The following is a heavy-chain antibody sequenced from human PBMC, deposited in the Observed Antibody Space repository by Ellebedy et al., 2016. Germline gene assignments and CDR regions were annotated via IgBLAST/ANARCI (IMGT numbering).Heavy chain of an antibody. Sequence: GGSLRLXXAASGFTSSTYCMSWVRQAPGKGPERVSSTVYSGDTTQFTQYADSVKGRFTISRDNSKNMLYLEMNSLRAEDTAVYYCAKDTSSNWYLEAYDMDVWGKGTTVTVSS. D-gene: IGHD6-13*01. V-gene: IGHV3-23*01. CDR3: AKDTSSNWYLEAYDMDV. J-gene: IGHJ6*04. CDR1: GFTSSTYC. CDR2: TVYSGDTTQFT.